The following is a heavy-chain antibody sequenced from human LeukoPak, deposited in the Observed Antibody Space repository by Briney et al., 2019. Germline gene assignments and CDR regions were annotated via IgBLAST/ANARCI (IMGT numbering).Heavy chain of an antibody. CDR2: FDPEDGET. Sequence: ASVKVSCKVSGYTLTELSMHWVRQAPGKGLEWMGGFDPEDGETIYAQKFQGRVTMTEDTSTDTAYMELSSLRSEDTAVYYCATSITMVRGVIWWFDPWGQGTLVTVSS. D-gene: IGHD3-10*01. CDR1: GYTLTELS. J-gene: IGHJ5*02. CDR3: ATSITMVRGVIWWFDP. V-gene: IGHV1-24*01.